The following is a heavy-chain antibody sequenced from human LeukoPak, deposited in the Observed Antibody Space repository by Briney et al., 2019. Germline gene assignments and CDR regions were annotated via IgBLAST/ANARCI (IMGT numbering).Heavy chain of an antibody. CDR3: ARDRGATVDPEGFDP. J-gene: IGHJ5*02. CDR1: GFTFSSYS. D-gene: IGHD4-11*01. Sequence: GGSLRLSCAASGFTFSSYSMNWVRQAPGKGLEWVSSISSSSSYIYYADSVKGRFTISRDNAKNSLCLQMNSLRAEDTAVYYCARDRGATVDPEGFDPWGQGTLVTVSS. V-gene: IGHV3-21*01. CDR2: ISSSSSYI.